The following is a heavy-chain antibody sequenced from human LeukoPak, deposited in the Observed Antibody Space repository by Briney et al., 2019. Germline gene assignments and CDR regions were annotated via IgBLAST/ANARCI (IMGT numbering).Heavy chain of an antibody. D-gene: IGHD3-22*01. Sequence: PGGSLRLSCAASGFTFNIYAMSWVRQAPGKGLEWVSSISSRSDYTFYADSVKRRFTISRDNSRNTLYLQMNSLRAEDTAIYYCAKDRPNYYETNGHYYRRDGDSWGQGTLVTVSS. CDR2: ISSRSDYT. V-gene: IGHV3-23*01. CDR1: GFTFNIYA. CDR3: AKDRPNYYETNGHYYRRDGDS. J-gene: IGHJ5*01.